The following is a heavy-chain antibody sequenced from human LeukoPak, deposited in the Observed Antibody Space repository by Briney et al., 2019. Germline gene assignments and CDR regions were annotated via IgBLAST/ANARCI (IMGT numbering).Heavy chain of an antibody. CDR2: ISWNSGSI. CDR3: ARCNSSGWFDDAFDI. V-gene: IGHV3-9*01. Sequence: PGGSLRLSCAASRFTFDDYAMHWVRQAPGKGLEWVSGISWNSGSIGYADSVKGRFTISRDNAKNSLYLQMNSLRAEDTAVYYCARCNSSGWFDDAFDIWGQGTMVTVSS. J-gene: IGHJ3*02. D-gene: IGHD6-19*01. CDR1: RFTFDDYA.